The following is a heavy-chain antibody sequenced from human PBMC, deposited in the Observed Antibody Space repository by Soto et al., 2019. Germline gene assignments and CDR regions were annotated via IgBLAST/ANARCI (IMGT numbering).Heavy chain of an antibody. CDR2: SFSDGGA. D-gene: IGHD3-3*01. CDR1: GFSLDNAGMG. V-gene: IGHV2-26*01. Sequence: QVTLRESGPVLVKPTETLTLTCSVSGFSLDNAGMGVSWIRQPPGKALEWLAHSFSDGGASYSTSLRSRLTIPTDTPNSRVLLTMTNMHPANTATYYCARILEALSKVEYYFDYWGLGTLVTVSS. CDR3: ARILEALSKVEYYFDY. J-gene: IGHJ4*02.